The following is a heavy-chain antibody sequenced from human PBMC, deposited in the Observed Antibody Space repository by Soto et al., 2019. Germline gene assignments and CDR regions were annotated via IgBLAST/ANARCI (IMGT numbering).Heavy chain of an antibody. CDR2: ISGSGGST. CDR3: AKHPSRQWLGGSFDY. V-gene: IGHV3-23*01. J-gene: IGHJ4*02. Sequence: EVQLLESGGGLVQPGGSLRLSCAASGFTFSSYAMSWVRQAPGKGLEWVSAISGSGGSTYYADSVKGRFTIARDNSKNTLYLQINILTADDTAVYYCAKHPSRQWLGGSFDYWGQLTLVTLSS. D-gene: IGHD6-19*01. CDR1: GFTFSSYA.